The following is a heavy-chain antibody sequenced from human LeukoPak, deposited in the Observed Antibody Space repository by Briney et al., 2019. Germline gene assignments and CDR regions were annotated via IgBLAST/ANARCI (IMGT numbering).Heavy chain of an antibody. J-gene: IGHJ4*02. D-gene: IGHD3-10*01. Sequence: GASVTVSCKASVYTFTSYGISWVRQAPGQRLEGMGWISAYNGNTNYAQKLQGRVTMTTDTSTSTAYMELRSLRPDDTAVYYCAREYYYGSGSSDYWGQGTLVTVSS. CDR2: ISAYNGNT. V-gene: IGHV1-18*01. CDR3: AREYYYGSGSSDY. CDR1: VYTFTSYG.